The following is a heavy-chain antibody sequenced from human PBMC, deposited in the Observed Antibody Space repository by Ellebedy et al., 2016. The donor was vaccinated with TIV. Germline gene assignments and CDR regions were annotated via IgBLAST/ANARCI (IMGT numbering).Heavy chain of an antibody. V-gene: IGHV5-51*01. D-gene: IGHD1-1*01. CDR3: ARDPPGTGDSYFDL. CDR2: IYPGDSDT. Sequence: GESLKISCKGSGYSFSTYWIGWVRQVPGKGLEWMGIIYPGDSDTRYSPSFQGQVTISADKSISTAYLQWSSLKASDTAIYYCARDPPGTGDSYFDLWGRGTLVTVSS. J-gene: IGHJ2*01. CDR1: GYSFSTYW.